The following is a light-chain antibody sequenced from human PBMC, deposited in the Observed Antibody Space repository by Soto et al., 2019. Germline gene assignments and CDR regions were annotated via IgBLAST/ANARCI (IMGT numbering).Light chain of an antibody. CDR2: NDN. J-gene: IGLJ1*01. V-gene: IGLV1-44*01. CDR3: AAWDDSLNGYV. Sequence: QSVLTQTPSASGTPGQRVTISCSGSSSNIGSNTVNWYQQLPGTAPNLLIYNDNQRPSGVPDRFSGSKSGTSASLAISGLQSEDEADYYCAAWDDSLNGYVFGTGTQLTVL. CDR1: SSNIGSNT.